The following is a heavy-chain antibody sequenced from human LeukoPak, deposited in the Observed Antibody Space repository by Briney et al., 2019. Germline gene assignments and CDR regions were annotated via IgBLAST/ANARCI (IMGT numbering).Heavy chain of an antibody. J-gene: IGHJ5*02. CDR2: INHSGST. CDR3: ARGSYHEQWLVPDWFDP. Sequence: PSETLSLTCAVYGGSFSGYYWSWIRQPPGKGLEWIGEINHSGSTNYNPSLKSRVTISVDTSENQFSLKLSSVTAADTAVYYCARGSYHEQWLVPDWFDPWGQGTLVTVSS. CDR1: GGSFSGYY. V-gene: IGHV4-34*01. D-gene: IGHD6-19*01.